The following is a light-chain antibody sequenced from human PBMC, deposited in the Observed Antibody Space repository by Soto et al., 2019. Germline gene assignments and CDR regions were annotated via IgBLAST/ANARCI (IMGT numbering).Light chain of an antibody. CDR2: DAS. CDR3: QQYENYWT. J-gene: IGKJ1*01. Sequence: DIQMTQSPPTLSASVGDRVTITCRASQPISSWLAWYHQKPGKAPKLLIYDASNLESGVPSRFSSSGSGTEFTLTISSLQPEDFGIYYCQQYENYWTFGQGTKVEIK. CDR1: QPISSW. V-gene: IGKV1-5*01.